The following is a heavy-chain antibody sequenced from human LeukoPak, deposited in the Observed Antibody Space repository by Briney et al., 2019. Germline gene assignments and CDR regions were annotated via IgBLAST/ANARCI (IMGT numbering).Heavy chain of an antibody. J-gene: IGHJ3*02. CDR1: GGTFSSYA. CDR2: IIPIFGTA. V-gene: IGHV1-69*05. CDR3: ARRAPYCSSTSCYAAFDI. Sequence: SVKVSCKASGGTFSSYAISWVRQAPGRGLEWMGGIIPIFGTANYAQKFQGRVTITTDESTSTAYMELSSLRSEDTAVYYCARRAPYCSSTSCYAAFDIWGQGTMVTVSS. D-gene: IGHD2-2*01.